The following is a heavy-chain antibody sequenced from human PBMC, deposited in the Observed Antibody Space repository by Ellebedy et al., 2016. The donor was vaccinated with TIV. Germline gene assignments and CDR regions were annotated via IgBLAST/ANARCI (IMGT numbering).Heavy chain of an antibody. D-gene: IGHD5-24*01. CDR3: ARDFPAHGVCDN. CDR1: GYSFNTNA. V-gene: IGHV7-4-1*02. J-gene: IGHJ4*02. Sequence: AASVKVSCKGSGYSFNTNAMIWVRQAPGRGLEWMGWINTPTGSPTYAQGFTGRFVFSLDPSVTTSYLEITRLEAEDTAVYFCARDFPAHGVCDNWGQGTLVTVSS. CDR2: INTPTGSP.